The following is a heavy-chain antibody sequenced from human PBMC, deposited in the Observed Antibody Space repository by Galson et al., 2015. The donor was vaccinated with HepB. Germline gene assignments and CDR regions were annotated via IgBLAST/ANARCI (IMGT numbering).Heavy chain of an antibody. D-gene: IGHD6-19*01. Sequence: SLRLSCAASGFSIGSYGFSWVRQAPGKGLEWVAVISYDANNKYYADSVKGRFIISRDNSRNTLYLQMNSLRAEDTALYHCVRDLLEIRYTSGWHRPGAFDYWGQGTLVTVSS. CDR3: VRDLLEIRYTSGWHRPGAFDY. CDR2: ISYDANNK. J-gene: IGHJ4*02. CDR1: GFSIGSYG. V-gene: IGHV3-30-3*01.